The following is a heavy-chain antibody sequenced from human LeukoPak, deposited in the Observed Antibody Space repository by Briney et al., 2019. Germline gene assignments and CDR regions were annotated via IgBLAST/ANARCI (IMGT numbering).Heavy chain of an antibody. V-gene: IGHV3-7*01. Sequence: GSPGLSFAGSGFTFSRYWMRWGRPAPGKGGEGGGNIKQDGSEKYYVDSVKGRFTIYRDNAKNSLYLQMNSLRAEDTAVYYCARWMGLVLYSGLDYWGQGTLVTVSS. CDR1: GFTFSRYW. D-gene: IGHD1-26*01. CDR2: IKQDGSEK. CDR3: ARWMGLVLYSGLDY. J-gene: IGHJ4*02.